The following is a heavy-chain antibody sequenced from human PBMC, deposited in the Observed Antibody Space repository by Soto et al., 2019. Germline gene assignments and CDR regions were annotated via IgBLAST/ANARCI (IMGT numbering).Heavy chain of an antibody. CDR3: ARDRFYDYIWGSYRGSGYYYYMDV. V-gene: IGHV1-69*08. J-gene: IGHJ6*03. Sequence: QVQLVQSGAEVKKPGSSVKVSCKASGGTFSSYTISWVRQAPGQGLEWMGRIIPILGIANYAQKFQGGVKITADKSTSTAYMELSSLRSEDTAVYYCARDRFYDYIWGSYRGSGYYYYMDVWGKGTTVTVSS. CDR2: IIPILGIA. CDR1: GGTFSSYT. D-gene: IGHD3-16*02.